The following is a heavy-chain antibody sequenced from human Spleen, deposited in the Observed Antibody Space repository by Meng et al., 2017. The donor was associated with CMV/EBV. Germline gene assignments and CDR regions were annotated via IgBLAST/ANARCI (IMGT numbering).Heavy chain of an antibody. D-gene: IGHD6-19*01. V-gene: IGHV3-23*01. J-gene: IGHJ3*02. CDR2: ISGSGGST. CDR1: GFTFSSYA. CDR3: AKGYSSGWDDAFDI. Sequence: GESLKISCAASGFTFSSYAMGWVRQAPGKGLEWVSAISGSGGSTYYADSVKGRFTISRDNSKNTLYLQMNSLRAEDTAVYYCAKGYSSGWDDAFDIWGQGTMVTVSS.